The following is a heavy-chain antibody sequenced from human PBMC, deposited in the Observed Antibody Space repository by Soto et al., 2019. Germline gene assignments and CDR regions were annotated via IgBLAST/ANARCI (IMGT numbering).Heavy chain of an antibody. CDR2: IYYSGST. V-gene: IGHV4-59*01. D-gene: IGHD6-19*01. J-gene: IGHJ4*02. CDR3: ARALVAGWGYFDY. Sequence: SETLSLTCTVSGGSISGYYWSWIRQPPGKGLEWIGYIYYSGSTNYNPSLKSRVTISVDTSKNQFSLKLSSVTAADTAVYYCARALVAGWGYFDYWGQGTLVTVYS. CDR1: GGSISGYY.